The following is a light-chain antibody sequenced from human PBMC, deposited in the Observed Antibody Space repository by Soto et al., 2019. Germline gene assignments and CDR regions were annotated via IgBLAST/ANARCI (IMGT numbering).Light chain of an antibody. CDR2: GAS. V-gene: IGKV3-20*01. J-gene: IGKJ1*01. CDR3: HQYGSAPAWT. Sequence: EIVLTQSPGTLSLFPGERATLSCRASQSISSSYLAWYQQKPGQAPRLLIHGASTRATGIPDRFSGAGSGTDFTLTISRLEPEDFAVYYCHQYGSAPAWTFGQGTKVEIK. CDR1: QSISSSY.